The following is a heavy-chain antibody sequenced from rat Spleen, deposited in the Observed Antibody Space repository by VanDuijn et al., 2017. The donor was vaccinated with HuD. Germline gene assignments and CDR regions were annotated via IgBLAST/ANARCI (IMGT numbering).Heavy chain of an antibody. J-gene: IGHJ1*01. Sequence: EVQLVESGGGLVQPGRSMKLSCAASGFTFSDYYMAWVRQAPKKGLEWVASISYEGSSTYYGDSVKGRFTISRDNAKSTLYLQMNSLRSEDTATYYCARHGNQGDWYFDFWGPGTMVTVSS. V-gene: IGHV5-22*01. CDR1: GFTFSDYY. D-gene: IGHD5-1*01. CDR3: ARHGNQGDWYFDF. CDR2: ISYEGSST.